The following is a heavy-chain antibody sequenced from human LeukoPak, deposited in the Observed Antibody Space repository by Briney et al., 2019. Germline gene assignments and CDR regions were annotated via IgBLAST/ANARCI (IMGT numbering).Heavy chain of an antibody. CDR3: VKDRRFNDAFDI. V-gene: IGHV3-30*02. J-gene: IGHJ3*02. CDR2: IRYDGSDK. Sequence: GGSLRLSCAASGFTFNNYGMHWVRRAPGKGLEWVASIRYDGSDKYYADSVKGRFTISRDNSKNTLYLQMNSLRAEDTAVYYCVKDRRFNDAFDIWGQGTMVTVSS. CDR1: GFTFNNYG.